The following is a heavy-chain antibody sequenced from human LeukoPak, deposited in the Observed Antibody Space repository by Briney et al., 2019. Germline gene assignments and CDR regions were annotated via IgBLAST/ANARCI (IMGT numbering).Heavy chain of an antibody. CDR2: IYYSGST. J-gene: IGHJ4*02. D-gene: IGHD5-18*01. CDR3: VRTGTAMTRVDY. V-gene: IGHV4-59*01. CDR1: GSSISSYH. Sequence: SETLSLTCTVSGSSISSYHWSWIRQPPGKGLEWIGYIYYSGSTNYNPSLKSRVTISVDTSKNQFSLKLSSVTAADTAVYHCVRTGTAMTRVDYWGQGTLVTVSS.